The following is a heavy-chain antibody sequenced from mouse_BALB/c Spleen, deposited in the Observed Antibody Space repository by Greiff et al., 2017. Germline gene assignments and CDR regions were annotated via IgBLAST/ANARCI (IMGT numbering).Heavy chain of an antibody. V-gene: IGHV2-9*02. CDR2: IWAGGST. CDR1: GFSLTSYG. Sequence: VQLQQSGPGLVAPSQSLSITCTVSGFSLTSYGVHWVRQPPGKGLEWLGVIWAGGSTNYNSALMSRLSISKDNSKSQVFLKMNSLQTDDTAMYYCASSTMITGAWFAYWGQGTLVTVSA. D-gene: IGHD2-4*01. CDR3: ASSTMITGAWFAY. J-gene: IGHJ3*01.